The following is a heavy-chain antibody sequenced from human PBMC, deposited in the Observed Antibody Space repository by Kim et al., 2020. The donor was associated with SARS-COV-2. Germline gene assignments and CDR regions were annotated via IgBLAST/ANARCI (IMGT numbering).Heavy chain of an antibody. J-gene: IGHJ6*03. CDR3: ARAKLVPGLFYYYYYMDV. Sequence: ASVKVSCKASGYTFTSYDINWVRQATGQGLEWMGWMNPNSGNTGYAQKFQGRVTMTRNTSISTAYMELSSLRSEDTAVYYCARAKLVPGLFYYYYYMDVWGKGTTVTVSS. V-gene: IGHV1-8*01. CDR2: MNPNSGNT. CDR1: GYTFTSYD. D-gene: IGHD3-10*01.